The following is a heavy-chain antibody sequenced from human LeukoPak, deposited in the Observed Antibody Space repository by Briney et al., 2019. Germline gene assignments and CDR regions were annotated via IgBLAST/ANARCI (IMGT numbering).Heavy chain of an antibody. V-gene: IGHV3-33*03. CDR2: IWFDGSVH. D-gene: IGHD3-22*01. CDR3: AKGGSQRYFYDSRGYYVDY. Sequence: PGGSLRLSCAASGFNFSGTGMHWVRQAPSKGLEWVAVIWFDGSVHYYADSVQGRFSLPRDNSKNTLYLHMNSLTADDSAVYYCAKGGSQRYFYDSRGYYVDYWGQGTLVTVSS. CDR1: GFNFSGTG. J-gene: IGHJ4*02.